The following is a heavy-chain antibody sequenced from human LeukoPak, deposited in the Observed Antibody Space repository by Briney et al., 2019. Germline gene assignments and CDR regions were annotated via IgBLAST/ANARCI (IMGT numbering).Heavy chain of an antibody. CDR2: IYSGGST. J-gene: IGHJ6*04. CDR3: ARYSAYHYAMDV. CDR1: GFSVSNNY. V-gene: IGHV3-53*01. Sequence: PGGSLRLSCAPSGFSVSNNYMGWVRQALGEGLEWFSVIYSGGSTYYADSVKGRFTVSRDNSKNTLYVQMNSLRAEDTAVYYCARYSAYHYAMDVWGEGTTVTVSS. D-gene: IGHD2-21*01.